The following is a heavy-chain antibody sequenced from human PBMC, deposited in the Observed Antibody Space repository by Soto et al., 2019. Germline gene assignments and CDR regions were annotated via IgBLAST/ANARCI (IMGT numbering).Heavy chain of an antibody. Sequence: WVTLRLTCAVSGFTFDCGTYRGCRRQPPGKGLEWIGRIYQRGSTYYNPPLNSRVTISIDTSKNQFSLKLSSVTAADTAVYYCARAHSDSTGYRPRAWCDTGGQG. CDR1: GFTFDCGTY. J-gene: IGHJ5*02. CDR3: ARAHSDSTGYRPRAWCDT. CDR2: IYQRGST. V-gene: IGHV4-38-2*01. D-gene: IGHD3-22*01.